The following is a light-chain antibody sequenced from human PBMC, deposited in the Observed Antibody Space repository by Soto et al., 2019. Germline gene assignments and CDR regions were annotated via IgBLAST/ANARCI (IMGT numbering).Light chain of an antibody. J-gene: IGKJ5*01. V-gene: IGKV3-15*01. CDR3: QRYGRSPPIT. Sequence: EIVMTQSPATLSLSPGERATLSCRASQSVSSYLAWYQQKPGQAPRLLIYDASTRATGIPARFSGSGSGTEFTLTISSLEPEDFAVYYCQRYGRSPPITFGQGTRLEIK. CDR1: QSVSSY. CDR2: DAS.